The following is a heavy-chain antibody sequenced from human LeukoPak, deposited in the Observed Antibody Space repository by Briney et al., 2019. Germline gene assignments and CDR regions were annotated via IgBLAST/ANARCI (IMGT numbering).Heavy chain of an antibody. D-gene: IGHD2-21*01. CDR2: IIPIFGTA. Sequence: ASVKVSCTASGGTFSSYAISWVRQAPGQGLEWMGGIIPIFGTANYAQKLQGRVTITADETTSTAYMELSSLRSEDTAVYYCAREGAHIQAIDYWGQGTLVTVSS. CDR3: AREGAHIQAIDY. V-gene: IGHV1-69*01. CDR1: GGTFSSYA. J-gene: IGHJ4*02.